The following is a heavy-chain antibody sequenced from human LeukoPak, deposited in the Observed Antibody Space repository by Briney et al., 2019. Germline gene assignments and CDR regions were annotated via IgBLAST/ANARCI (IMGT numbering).Heavy chain of an antibody. CDR2: INQGGSVK. D-gene: IGHD5-12*01. CDR1: GFSFRDFW. J-gene: IGHJ4*02. CDR3: ARFGYSGWNLEY. Sequence: PGGSLRLSCAASGFSFRDFWMSWVRQSPGKGLEWVASINQGGSVKYYVDSVKGRFTISRDDEKSSLYVRMDSLRDEDTAVYYCARFGYSGWNLEYWGQGTLVTVSS. V-gene: IGHV3-7*01.